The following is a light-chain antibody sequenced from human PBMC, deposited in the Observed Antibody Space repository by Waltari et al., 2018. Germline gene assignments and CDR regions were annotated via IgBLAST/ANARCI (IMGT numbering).Light chain of an antibody. Sequence: QSALTQPAAPSGSPRQPITTPCTGSSRDVGSYKLVPSDQQHPGKAPKLMMYEGSKRPSGVSNRFSGSKSDNTASLTISGLQAEDEAHYDCCSYACSIAPRVFGGGTKLTVL. V-gene: IGLV2-23*01. CDR2: EGS. CDR1: SRDVGSYKL. J-gene: IGLJ3*02. CDR3: CSYACSIAPRV.